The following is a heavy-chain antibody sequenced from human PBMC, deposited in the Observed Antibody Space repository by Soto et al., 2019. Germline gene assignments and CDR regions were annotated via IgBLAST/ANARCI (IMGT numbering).Heavy chain of an antibody. J-gene: IGHJ6*02. CDR2: IYPGDSDT. V-gene: IGHV5-51*01. D-gene: IGHD2-15*01. Sequence: LGESLKISCKGSGYSFTSYWIGWVRQMPGKGLEWMGIIYPGDSDTRYSPSFQGQVTISADKSISTAYLQWSSLKASGTAMYYCARQDVVVVAATPIYYGMDVWGQGTTVTVSS. CDR1: GYSFTSYW. CDR3: ARQDVVVVAATPIYYGMDV.